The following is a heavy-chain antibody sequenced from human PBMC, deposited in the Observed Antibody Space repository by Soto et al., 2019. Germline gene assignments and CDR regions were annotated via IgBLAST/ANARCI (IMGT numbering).Heavy chain of an antibody. Sequence: QVQLQESGPGLVKPSQTLSLTCTVSGGSISTVDYWWSWIRQSPDMGLEWIGHIYYGGRTYNNPSLESRVTMSADTSKSQLSLTLSSVSAADTAVYYCARGPSGDKVDSWGQGTLVTVSS. CDR2: IYYGGRT. V-gene: IGHV4-30-4*01. CDR3: ARGPSGDKVDS. CDR1: GGSISTVDYW. D-gene: IGHD7-27*01. J-gene: IGHJ4*02.